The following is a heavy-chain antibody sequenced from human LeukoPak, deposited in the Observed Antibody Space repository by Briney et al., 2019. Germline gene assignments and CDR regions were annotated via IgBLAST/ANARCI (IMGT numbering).Heavy chain of an antibody. J-gene: IGHJ4*02. V-gene: IGHV3-74*01. CDR2: INGDGSST. CDR3: ARGSGLFDY. Sequence: GGSLRLPCAASGFTFSSYWMHWVRQAPGKGLVWVSRINGDGSSTSYADSVRGRFTISRDNAKNTLYLQMNSLRAEDTAVYYCARGSGLFDYWGQGTLVTGSS. CDR1: GFTFSSYW.